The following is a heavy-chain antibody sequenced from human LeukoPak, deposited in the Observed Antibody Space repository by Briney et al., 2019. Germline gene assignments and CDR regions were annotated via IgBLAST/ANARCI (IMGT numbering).Heavy chain of an antibody. V-gene: IGHV1-2*02. CDR2: INPNSGGT. CDR1: GYSFTSYG. CDR3: ARVRDYYDSSGPLDY. D-gene: IGHD3-22*01. J-gene: IGHJ4*02. Sequence: GASVKVSCKASGYSFTSYGISWVRQAPGQGLEWMGWINPNSGGTNYAQKFQGRVTMTRDTSISTAYMELSRLRSDDTAVYYCARVRDYYDSSGPLDYWGQGTLVTVSS.